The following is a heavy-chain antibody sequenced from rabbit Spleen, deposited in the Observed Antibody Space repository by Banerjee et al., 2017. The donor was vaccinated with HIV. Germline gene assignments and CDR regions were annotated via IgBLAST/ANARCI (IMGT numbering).Heavy chain of an antibody. D-gene: IGHD8-1*01. Sequence: QSLEESGGDLVKPGASLTLTCTASGIDFSSGYWMCWVRQAPGKGLEWIGCIDTGSGDTAYATWAKGRVTISKTSSTTVTLQMTSLAVANTTTYFCARDAGSGDYIDVYFDLWGRGTLVTVS. CDR3: ARDAGSGDYIDVYFDL. CDR1: GIDFSSGYW. J-gene: IGHJ4*01. CDR2: IDTGSGDT. V-gene: IGHV1S40*01.